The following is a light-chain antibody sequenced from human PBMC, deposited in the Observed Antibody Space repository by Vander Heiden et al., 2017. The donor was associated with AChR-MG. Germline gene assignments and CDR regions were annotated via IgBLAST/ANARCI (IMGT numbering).Light chain of an antibody. J-gene: IGLJ3*02. Sequence: QSVLTPPPSVSAAPGQRVTISGAGSSANIGSNVVNWYQQLPGRAPKLLIYYDELLASGVADRVSGSKSGTSASLAISGLQSEDEADYYCAAWDDRLNGPVFGGGTKLTVL. CDR2: YDE. CDR3: AAWDDRLNGPV. CDR1: SANIGSNV. V-gene: IGLV1-36*01.